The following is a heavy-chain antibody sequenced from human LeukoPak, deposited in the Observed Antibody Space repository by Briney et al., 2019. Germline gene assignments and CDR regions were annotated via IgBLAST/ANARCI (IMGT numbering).Heavy chain of an antibody. V-gene: IGHV3-53*04. D-gene: IGHD3-16*01. CDR1: GFTVSSNY. CDR3: AGTHLGFYYYAMDV. CDR2: IYSGGRT. J-gene: IGHJ6*02. Sequence: GGSLRLSCAASGFTVSSNYINWVRKAPGKGLEGVSVIYSGGRTYYADSVRGRFTISRHNSKNTLYLQMNSLRAEDTAVYYCAGTHLGFYYYAMDVWGQGTTVTVSS.